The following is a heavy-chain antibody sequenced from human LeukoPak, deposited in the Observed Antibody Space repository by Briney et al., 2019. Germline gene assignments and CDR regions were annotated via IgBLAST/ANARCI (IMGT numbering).Heavy chain of an antibody. CDR2: INPNSGGT. J-gene: IGHJ4*02. Sequence: ASVKVSCKASGYTFTGYYMHWVRQAPGQGLEWMGWINPNSGGTNYAQKFQGRVTMTRDTSISTAYMELSRLRSDDTAVYYCAIGYSSSWWGFDYWGQGTLVTVSS. CDR3: AIGYSSSWWGFDY. D-gene: IGHD6-13*01. V-gene: IGHV1-2*02. CDR1: GYTFTGYY.